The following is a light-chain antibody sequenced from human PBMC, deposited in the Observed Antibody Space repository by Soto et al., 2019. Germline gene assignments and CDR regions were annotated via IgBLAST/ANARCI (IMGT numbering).Light chain of an antibody. CDR1: QSVSTRY. Sequence: ESMLTQSPGTLSLSPGERATLSCRASQSVSTRYLAWYQQKPGQAPRLLIYGASIRATGIPVRFSGSGCGTDLNLTISRLEPEGFAVDYGHQFGSAPPVFTFGQGTKREI. V-gene: IGKV3-20*01. CDR3: HQFGSAPPVFT. J-gene: IGKJ2*01. CDR2: GAS.